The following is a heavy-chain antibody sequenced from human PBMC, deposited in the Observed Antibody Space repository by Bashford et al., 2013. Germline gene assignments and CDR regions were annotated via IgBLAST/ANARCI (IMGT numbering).Heavy chain of an antibody. CDR2: IYYSGST. V-gene: IGHV4-61*08. D-gene: IGHD6-19*01. CDR1: GGSISSGGYY. J-gene: IGHJ6*02. Sequence: SETLSLTCTVSGGSISSGGYYWSWIRQHPGKGLEWIGYIYYSGSTDYNPSLKSRVTMSVDTSKKQFSLKLSSVTAADTAVYYCARETYSSEIYYYYGMDVWGQGDHGHRLL. CDR3: ARETYSSEIYYYYGMDV.